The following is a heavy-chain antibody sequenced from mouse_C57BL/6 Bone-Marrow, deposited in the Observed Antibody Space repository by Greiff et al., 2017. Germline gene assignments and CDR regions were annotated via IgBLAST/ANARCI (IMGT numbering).Heavy chain of an antibody. D-gene: IGHD4-1*01. CDR2: ISSGGSYT. CDR3: ARHVTGTYFDV. V-gene: IGHV5-6*01. CDR1: GFTFSSYG. Sequence: EVKLQESGGDLVKPGGSLKLSCAASGFTFSSYGMSWVRQTPDKRLEWVATISSGGSYTYYPDSVKGRVTISRDNAKNTLYLQMSSLKSEDTAMYYCARHVTGTYFDVWGTGTTVTVSS. J-gene: IGHJ1*03.